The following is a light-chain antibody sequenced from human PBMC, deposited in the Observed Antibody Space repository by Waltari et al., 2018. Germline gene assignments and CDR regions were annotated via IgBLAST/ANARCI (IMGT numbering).Light chain of an antibody. J-gene: IGLJ2*01. CDR2: AVR. CDR3: CSYAGSYTLI. V-gene: IGLV2-11*01. CDR1: SRDVGGYNY. Sequence: QSALTQPRSVSGSPGQSVPISCTGTSRDVGGYNYVSWYQQHPGKVPKLIIFAVRTRPSGVPNRFSGSKSGNTASLTISGLLAEDEADYYCCSYAGSYTLIFGGGTKMTVL.